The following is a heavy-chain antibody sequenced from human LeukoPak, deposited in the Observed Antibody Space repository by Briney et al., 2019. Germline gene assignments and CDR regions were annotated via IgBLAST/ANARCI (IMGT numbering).Heavy chain of an antibody. V-gene: IGHV3-20*04. D-gene: IGHD5-24*01. CDR2: INWNGGST. J-gene: IGHJ3*02. CDR1: GFTFDDYG. CDR3: ARGWRWLQLPPLGAFDI. Sequence: GGSLRLSCAASGFTFDDYGMSWVRQAPGKGLEWVSGINWNGGSTGYADSVKGRFTISRDNAKNSLYLQMNSLRAEDTALYYCARGWRWLQLPPLGAFDIWGQGTMVTVSS.